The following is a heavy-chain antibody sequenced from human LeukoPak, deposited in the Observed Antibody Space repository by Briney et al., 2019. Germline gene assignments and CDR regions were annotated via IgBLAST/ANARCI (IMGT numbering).Heavy chain of an antibody. CDR1: GGSISSGGYS. CDR2: IYHSGST. V-gene: IGHV4-30-2*01. CDR3: ARADILTGYSYRYFDL. J-gene: IGHJ2*01. D-gene: IGHD3-9*01. Sequence: PSETLSLTCAVSGGSISSGGYSWSWIRQPPGKGLEWIGYIYHSGSTYYNPSLRSRVTISMDRSKNQFSLKLNSVTAADTAVYYCARADILTGYSYRYFDLWGRGTLVTVSS.